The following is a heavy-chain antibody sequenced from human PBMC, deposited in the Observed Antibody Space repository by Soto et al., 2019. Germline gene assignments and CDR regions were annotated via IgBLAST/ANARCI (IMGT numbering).Heavy chain of an antibody. J-gene: IGHJ5*02. CDR3: ASLGLALHGSWWFDH. CDR1: GGTFSSYA. CDR2: IIPIFGTA. D-gene: IGHD1-7*01. V-gene: IGHV1-69*01. Sequence: QVQLVQSGAEVKKPGSSAKVSCKASGGTFSSYAISWVRQAPGQGLEWMGGIIPIFGTANYGQKFQGRVTITSDESTNTAYMELGSRRADDWDVYCCASLGLALHGSWWFDHWGKGTLVTVSS.